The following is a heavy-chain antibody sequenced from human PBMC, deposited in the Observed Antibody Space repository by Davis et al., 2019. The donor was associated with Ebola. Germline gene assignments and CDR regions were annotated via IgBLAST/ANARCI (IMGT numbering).Heavy chain of an antibody. Sequence: PGGSLRLSCAASGFSFSTCGMHWVRQAPGKGLEWVAVISYNENHRDYVDSVKGRFTISRDNSDNTLYLQMNSLRAEDTAVYYCAQEYCSNSGSYCTYFDHWGQGALVTVSS. V-gene: IGHV3-30*18. J-gene: IGHJ4*02. D-gene: IGHD3-10*01. CDR2: ISYNENHR. CDR3: AQEYCSNSGSYCTYFDH. CDR1: GFSFSTCG.